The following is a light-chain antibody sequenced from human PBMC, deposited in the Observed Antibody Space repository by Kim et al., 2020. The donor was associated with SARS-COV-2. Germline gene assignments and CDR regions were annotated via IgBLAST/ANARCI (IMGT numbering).Light chain of an antibody. V-gene: IGKV1-5*03. CDR3: QQYNSYPYT. CDR2: KAS. Sequence: DIQMTQSPSTLPASVGDRVTITCRASQSISSWLAWYQQKPGKAPNLLIYKASSLESGVPSRFSGSGSGTEFTLTISSLQPDDFATYYCQQYNSYPYTFGQGTKLEI. J-gene: IGKJ2*01. CDR1: QSISSW.